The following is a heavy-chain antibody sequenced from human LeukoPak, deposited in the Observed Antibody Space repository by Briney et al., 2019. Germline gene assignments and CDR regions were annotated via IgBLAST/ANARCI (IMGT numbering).Heavy chain of an antibody. CDR2: IRTDGGTT. CDR3: ARDWAWGGFDH. V-gene: IGHV3-74*01. J-gene: IGHJ4*02. CDR1: GFSFSSYW. Sequence: GGSLRLSCAGSGFSFSSYWMHWVRQAPGKGLVWVSRIRTDGGTTYYADSVKGRFTVSRDNAKNTLYLQMNSLRVDDTAIYYCARDWAWGGFDHWGQGALVTVSP. D-gene: IGHD3-16*01.